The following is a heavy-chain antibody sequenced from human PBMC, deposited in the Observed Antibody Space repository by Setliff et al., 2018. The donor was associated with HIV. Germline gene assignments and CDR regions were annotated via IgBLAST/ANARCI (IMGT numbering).Heavy chain of an antibody. CDR3: VSSWYWDFDF. CDR2: VYTDGST. J-gene: IGHJ4*02. Sequence: KTSETLSLTCTVSGGSISSGNYYWSWIRVPAGKGLEWIGHVYTDGSTNYSPSLNSRVTISVDMSKNQFSLKMNSLTAADTALYYCVSSWYWDFDFWGQGAQVTVSS. D-gene: IGHD6-13*01. V-gene: IGHV4-61*09. CDR1: GGSISSGNYY.